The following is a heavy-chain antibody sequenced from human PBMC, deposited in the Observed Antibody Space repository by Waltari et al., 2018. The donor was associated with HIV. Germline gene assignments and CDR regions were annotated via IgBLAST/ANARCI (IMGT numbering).Heavy chain of an antibody. CDR3: ARHIGYSPDYFDY. CDR2: IYYSGTT. D-gene: IGHD5-18*01. V-gene: IGHV4-39*01. Sequence: QLQLQESGPGLVKPSETLSLTCTVPVGSISSSTYYWGWIRQPPGKGLEWIGSIYYSGTTYYNPSLKSRVTVSVDTSKNQFSLRLSSVTAADTAVYYCARHIGYSPDYFDYWGQGTLVTVSS. CDR1: VGSISSSTYY. J-gene: IGHJ4*02.